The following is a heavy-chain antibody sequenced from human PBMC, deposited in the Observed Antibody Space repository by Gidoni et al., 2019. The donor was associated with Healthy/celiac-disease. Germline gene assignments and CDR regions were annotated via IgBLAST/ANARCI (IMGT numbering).Heavy chain of an antibody. J-gene: IGHJ3*02. V-gene: IGHV1-18*01. CDR2: ISAYNGNT. CDR3: ARESSGYYDSSGYPFDI. D-gene: IGHD3-22*01. Sequence: GWISAYNGNTNYAQKLQGRVTMTTDTSTSTAYMELRSLRSDDTAVYYCARESSGYYDSSGYPFDIWGQGTMVTVSS.